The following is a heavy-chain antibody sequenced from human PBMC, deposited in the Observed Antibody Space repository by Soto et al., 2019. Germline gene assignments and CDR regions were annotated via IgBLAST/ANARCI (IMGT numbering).Heavy chain of an antibody. J-gene: IGHJ4*02. CDR3: ARGSGYYYWDDY. Sequence: GASVKVSCKASGYTFTSYAMHWVRQAPGQRLEWMGWINAGNGNTKYSQKFQGRVTITRDTSASTAYTELSSLRSEDTAVYYCARGSGYYYWDDYWGQGTLVTVSS. V-gene: IGHV1-3*01. D-gene: IGHD3-22*01. CDR2: INAGNGNT. CDR1: GYTFTSYA.